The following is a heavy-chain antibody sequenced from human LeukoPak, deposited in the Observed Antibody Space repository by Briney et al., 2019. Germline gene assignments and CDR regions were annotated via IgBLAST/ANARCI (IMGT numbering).Heavy chain of an antibody. CDR1: GFTFSDYY. CDR3: ARDPSPQGELLSNWFDP. J-gene: IGHJ5*02. Sequence: GGSLRLSCAASGFTFSDYYMSWIRQAPGKGLEWVSYISSSGSTIYYADSVKGRFTISRDNAKNSLYLQMNSLRAEETAVYYCARDPSPQGELLSNWFDPWGQGTLVTVSS. V-gene: IGHV3-11*01. D-gene: IGHD1-26*01. CDR2: ISSSGSTI.